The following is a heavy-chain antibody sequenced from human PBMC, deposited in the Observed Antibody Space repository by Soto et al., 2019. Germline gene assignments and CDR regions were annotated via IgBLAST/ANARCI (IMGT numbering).Heavy chain of an antibody. CDR3: AKSPPKYCGGDCYLSH. CDR2: ITSTGGTA. Sequence: GASLRLSCSASGFAFSSYNMHWVRQAPGKGLERVSTITSTGGTAFYADSVKGRFTISRDNAKNSLYLQMNSLRAEDTALYYCAKSPPKYCGGDCYLSHWGQGT. CDR1: GFAFSSYN. J-gene: IGHJ4*02. V-gene: IGHV3-64D*06. D-gene: IGHD2-21*02.